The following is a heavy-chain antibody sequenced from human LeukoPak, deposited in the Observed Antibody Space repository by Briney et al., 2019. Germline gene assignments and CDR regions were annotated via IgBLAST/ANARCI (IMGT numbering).Heavy chain of an antibody. CDR1: GFTFSSYR. CDR3: ARERVAYSESPEDY. J-gene: IGHJ4*02. V-gene: IGHV3-7*01. D-gene: IGHD1-26*01. Sequence: GGSLRLSCAASGFTFSSYRMSWLRQAPGKGLEGVANIKKDGREKYYVDSVRGRFTISRDNAKNLLYLQMNNVRAEDKAVYYCARERVAYSESPEDYWGQGTLVTVSS. CDR2: IKKDGREK.